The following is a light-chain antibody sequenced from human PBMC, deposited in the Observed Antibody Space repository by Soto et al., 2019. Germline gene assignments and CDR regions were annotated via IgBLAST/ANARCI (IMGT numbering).Light chain of an antibody. CDR2: DAS. CDR1: QSVSSY. CDR3: QQRSNWPPLYT. Sequence: EIVLTQSPATLSLSPGERATLSCRASQSVSSYLAWYQQKPGQAPRLLIYDASNRATGIPARFSGSGSGTDFTLTISSLEPEDFAVYYCQQRSNWPPLYTFRQGTKVEIK. J-gene: IGKJ2*01. V-gene: IGKV3-11*01.